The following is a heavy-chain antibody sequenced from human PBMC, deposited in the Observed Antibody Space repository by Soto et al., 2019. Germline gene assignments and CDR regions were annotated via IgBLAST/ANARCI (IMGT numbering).Heavy chain of an antibody. CDR3: AREGKHPTGGWVFYYGMDV. D-gene: IGHD1-26*01. CDR2: ISRSSDYI. Sequence: GGSLRLSCAVSGFTFTTYTMNWVRQAPGKGLEWVSSISRSSDYIYYGDSVRGRFSISRDDAKNSLYLQMNSLRAEDTAVYFCAREGKHPTGGWVFYYGMDVWGQGTTVTVYS. V-gene: IGHV3-21*01. J-gene: IGHJ6*02. CDR1: GFTFTTYT.